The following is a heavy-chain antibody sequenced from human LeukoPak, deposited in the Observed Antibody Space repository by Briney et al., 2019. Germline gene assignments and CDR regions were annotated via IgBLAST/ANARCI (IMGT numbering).Heavy chain of an antibody. V-gene: IGHV4-39*07. CDR2: IYYSGST. D-gene: IGHD2-15*01. CDR1: GGSISSSSYY. J-gene: IGHJ5*02. Sequence: PSETLSLTCTVSGGSISSSSYYWGWIRQPPGKGLEWIGSIYYSGSTYYNPSLKSRVTISVDTSKNQFSLKLSSVTAADTAVYYCASGSGGSCCLLPLHEFDPWGQGTLVTVSS. CDR3: ASGSGGSCCLLPLHEFDP.